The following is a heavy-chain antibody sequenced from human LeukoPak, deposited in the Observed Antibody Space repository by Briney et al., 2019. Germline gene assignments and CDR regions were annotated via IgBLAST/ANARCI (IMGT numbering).Heavy chain of an antibody. Sequence: SETLSLTCAVSGGSITCNNWWSWVRQSPGKGLEWIGEIYHTGNSNYNPSLKSRVTISVDKSKYQFSMKLTSVTAEDTAFYYCARDVGARLPGYWGQGILVTVSS. CDR3: ARDVGARLPGY. CDR2: IYHTGNS. CDR1: GGSITCNNW. J-gene: IGHJ4*02. V-gene: IGHV4-4*02. D-gene: IGHD6-6*01.